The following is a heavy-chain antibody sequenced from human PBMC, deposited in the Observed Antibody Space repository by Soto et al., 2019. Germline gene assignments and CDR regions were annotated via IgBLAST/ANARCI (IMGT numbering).Heavy chain of an antibody. V-gene: IGHV1-18*01. D-gene: IGHD1-26*01. CDR2: ISAYNANT. CDR3: AGARLGATVDY. J-gene: IGHJ4*02. Sequence: ASVKVSCKASGYTFTSYGISWVRPAPGQGLEWMGWISAYNANTNYAQKLQGRVTMTTDTSTRTSYMELRSLRSDDTAGYFCAGARLGATVDYWGQGTLVTVSS. CDR1: GYTFTSYG.